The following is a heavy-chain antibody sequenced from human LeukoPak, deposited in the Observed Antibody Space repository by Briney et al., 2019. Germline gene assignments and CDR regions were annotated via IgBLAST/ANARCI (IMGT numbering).Heavy chain of an antibody. CDR1: GYTFTDYY. Sequence: GASVKVSCKASGYTFTDYYMHWVRQAPGQGLEWMGWVNPNSGGTNFAQEFQGRVTMTRDTSISTTYMELCRLRSDDTAVYFCARGEQWLVRYYFDFWGQGTLVTVSS. J-gene: IGHJ4*02. CDR2: VNPNSGGT. V-gene: IGHV1-2*02. CDR3: ARGEQWLVRYYFDF. D-gene: IGHD6-19*01.